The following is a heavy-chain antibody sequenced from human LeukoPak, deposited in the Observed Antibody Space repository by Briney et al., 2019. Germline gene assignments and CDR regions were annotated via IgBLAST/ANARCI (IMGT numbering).Heavy chain of an antibody. CDR2: IYHSGST. CDR3: AREVYYDFWSGYYPHPAFDI. Sequence: PSETLSLTCAVSGGSISSSNWWSWVRQPPGKGLEWIGEIYHSGSTNYNPSLKSRVTISVDKSKNQFSLKLSSVTAADTAVYYCAREVYYDFWSGYYPHPAFDIWGQGTMVTVSS. D-gene: IGHD3-3*01. J-gene: IGHJ3*02. CDR1: GGSISSSNW. V-gene: IGHV4-4*02.